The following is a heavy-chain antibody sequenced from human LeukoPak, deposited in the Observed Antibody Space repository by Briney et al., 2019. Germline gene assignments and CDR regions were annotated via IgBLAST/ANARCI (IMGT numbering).Heavy chain of an antibody. CDR1: GVTFSSYW. Sequence: PGGSLRLSCAASGVTFSSYWMHWVRQAPGKGLVWVSRIKSDGSSTSYAESAKGRFTISRDNAKNTLYLQMNSLRAEDTAVYYCARKDMLDYWGQGTLVTVSS. CDR2: IKSDGSST. CDR3: ARKDMLDY. V-gene: IGHV3-74*01. J-gene: IGHJ4*02.